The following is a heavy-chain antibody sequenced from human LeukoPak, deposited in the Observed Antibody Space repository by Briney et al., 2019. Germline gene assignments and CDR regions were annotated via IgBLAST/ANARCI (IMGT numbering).Heavy chain of an antibody. CDR1: GFTFSSYS. J-gene: IGHJ4*02. Sequence: PGGSLRLSCAASGFTFSSYSMNWVRQAPGEGLEWVSYISSSSNVIDSADSVKGRFTISRDNAKNSLYLQMNSLRVEDTAVYYCARARGYSYGYSDYWGQGTLVTVSS. CDR3: ARARGYSYGYSDY. V-gene: IGHV3-48*01. CDR2: ISSSSNVI. D-gene: IGHD5-18*01.